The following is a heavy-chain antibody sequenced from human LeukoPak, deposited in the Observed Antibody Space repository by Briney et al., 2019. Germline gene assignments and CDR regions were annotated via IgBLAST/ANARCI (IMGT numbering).Heavy chain of an antibody. CDR3: ARELGLYYFDY. CDR1: GFTFSSYW. J-gene: IGHJ4*02. Sequence: GGSLRLSCAASGFTFSSYWMSWVRQAPGKGLEWVSSISSSSSYIYYADSVKGRFTISRDNAKNSLYLQMNSLRAEDTAVYYCARELGLYYFDYWGQGTLVTVSS. D-gene: IGHD7-27*01. CDR2: ISSSSSYI. V-gene: IGHV3-21*01.